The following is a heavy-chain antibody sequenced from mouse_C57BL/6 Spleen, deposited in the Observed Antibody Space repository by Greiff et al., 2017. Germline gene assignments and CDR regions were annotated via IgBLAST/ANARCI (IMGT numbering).Heavy chain of an antibody. CDR2: ISSGGDYI. V-gene: IGHV5-9-1*02. CDR3: TRDDYGSSYPMDY. J-gene: IGHJ4*01. D-gene: IGHD1-1*01. Sequence: EVMLVESGEGLVKPGGSLKLSCAASGFTFSSYAMSWVRQTPEKRLEWVAYISSGGDYIYYADTVKGRFTISRDNARNTLYLQMSSLKSEDTSMYYCTRDDYGSSYPMDYWGQGTSVTVSS. CDR1: GFTFSSYA.